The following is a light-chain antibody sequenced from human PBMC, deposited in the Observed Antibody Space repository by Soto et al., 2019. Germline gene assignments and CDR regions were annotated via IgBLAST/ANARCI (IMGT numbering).Light chain of an antibody. CDR3: QSYDSSLSGGV. CDR1: SSNIGTGYD. J-gene: IGLJ1*01. CDR2: GNS. V-gene: IGLV1-40*01. Sequence: QSVLTQPPSVSGAPGQRVTISCTGSSSNIGTGYDIHWYQQVPGTAPKLLIYGNSNRPSGVPDRFSGSKSGTSASLAITGLQVEDEADYYCQSYDSSLSGGVFGTGTKLTVL.